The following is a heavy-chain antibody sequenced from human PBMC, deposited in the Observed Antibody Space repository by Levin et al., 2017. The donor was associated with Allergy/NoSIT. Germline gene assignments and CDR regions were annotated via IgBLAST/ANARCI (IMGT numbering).Heavy chain of an antibody. J-gene: IGHJ4*02. Sequence: GESLKISCAASGFTFSSYEMNWVRQAPGKGLEWVSYISSSGSTIYYADSVKGRFTISRDNAKNSLYLQMNSLSAEDTAVYYCARQLGNFWSGYNYFDYGGQGTLVTVSS. CDR1: GFTFSSYE. D-gene: IGHD3-3*01. V-gene: IGHV3-48*03. CDR3: ARQLGNFWSGYNYFDY. CDR2: ISSSGSTI.